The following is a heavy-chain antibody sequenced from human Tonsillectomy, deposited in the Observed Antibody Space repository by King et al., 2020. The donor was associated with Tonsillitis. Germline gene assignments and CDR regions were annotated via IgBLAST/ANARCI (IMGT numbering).Heavy chain of an antibody. Sequence: DVQLVESGGGLVQPGRSLRLSCAASGFTFDDYAMHWVRQAPGKGLDWVSGISWNSGSIGYADSVKGRFTISRDNAKYSLYLQMNSLRAEDTALYYCAKDITAAAAPHFYGMDVWGQGTTVTVSS. V-gene: IGHV3-9*01. CDR1: GFTFDDYA. J-gene: IGHJ6*02. D-gene: IGHD6-13*01. CDR3: AKDITAAAAPHFYGMDV. CDR2: ISWNSGSI.